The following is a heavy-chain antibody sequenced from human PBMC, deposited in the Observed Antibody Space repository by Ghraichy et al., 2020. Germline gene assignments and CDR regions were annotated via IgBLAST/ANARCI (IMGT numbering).Heavy chain of an antibody. CDR3: ARVHVTDYDYVWGSYRAYYFDY. D-gene: IGHD3-16*02. Sequence: SETLSLTCTVSGGSISSYYWSWIRQPPGKGLEWIGYIYYSGSTNYNPSLKSRVTISVDTSKNQFSLKLSSVTAADTAVYYCARVHVTDYDYVWGSYRAYYFDYWGQGTLVTVSS. CDR2: IYYSGST. J-gene: IGHJ4*02. CDR1: GGSISSYY. V-gene: IGHV4-59*01.